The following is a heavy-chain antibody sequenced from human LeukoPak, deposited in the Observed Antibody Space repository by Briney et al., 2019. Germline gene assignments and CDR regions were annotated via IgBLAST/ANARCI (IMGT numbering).Heavy chain of an antibody. Sequence: SGTLSLTCAVYGGSFSGYYWSWIRQPPGKGLEWIGEINHSGSTNYNPSLKSRVTISVDTSKNQFSLKLSSVTAADTAVYYCARGQFRNGYNNYWGQGTLVTVSS. D-gene: IGHD5-24*01. J-gene: IGHJ4*02. V-gene: IGHV4-34*01. CDR1: GGSFSGYY. CDR2: INHSGST. CDR3: ARGQFRNGYNNY.